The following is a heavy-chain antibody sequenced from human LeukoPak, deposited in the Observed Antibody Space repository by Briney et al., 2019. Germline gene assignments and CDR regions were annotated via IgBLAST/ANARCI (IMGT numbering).Heavy chain of an antibody. V-gene: IGHV4-30-4*01. D-gene: IGHD6-13*01. CDR2: IYYSGST. CDR1: GGSISSGDYY. J-gene: IGHJ5*02. Sequence: SETLSLTCTVSGGSISSGDYYWSWIRQPPGKGLEWIGYIYYSGSTNYNPSLKSRVTISLDTSKNQFSLKLSSVTAADTAVYYCARRLSSSWSEDNWFDPWGQGTLVTVSS. CDR3: ARRLSSSWSEDNWFDP.